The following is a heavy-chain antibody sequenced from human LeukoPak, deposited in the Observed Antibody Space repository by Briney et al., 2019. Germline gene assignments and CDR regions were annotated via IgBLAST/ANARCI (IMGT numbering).Heavy chain of an antibody. CDR3: ARGDSGSHPDNWFDP. CDR1: GATFNSYA. Sequence: ASVKVSCKASGATFNSYAISWVRQAPGQGLEWMGGIIPIFGTANYAQKFQGRVTITADESTSTVYMELNSLRSEDTAVYYCARGDSGSHPDNWFDPWGQGTLVTVSS. CDR2: IIPIFGTA. V-gene: IGHV1-69*13. J-gene: IGHJ5*02. D-gene: IGHD1-26*01.